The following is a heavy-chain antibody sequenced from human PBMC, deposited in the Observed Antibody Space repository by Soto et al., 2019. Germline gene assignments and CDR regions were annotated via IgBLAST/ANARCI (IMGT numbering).Heavy chain of an antibody. J-gene: IGHJ4*02. Sequence: SGGSLRLSCAASGFTFSSYSMNWVRQAPGKGLEWVSSISSSSSYIYYADSVKGRFTTSRDNAKNSLYLQMNSLRAEDTAVYYCARGRPHYYDFWSGYYPAQYFDYWGQGTLVTVSS. CDR1: GFTFSSYS. CDR2: ISSSSSYI. D-gene: IGHD3-3*01. CDR3: ARGRPHYYDFWSGYYPAQYFDY. V-gene: IGHV3-21*01.